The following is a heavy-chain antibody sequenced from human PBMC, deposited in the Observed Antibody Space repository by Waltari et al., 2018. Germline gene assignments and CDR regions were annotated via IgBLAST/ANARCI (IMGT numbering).Heavy chain of an antibody. J-gene: IGHJ4*02. CDR2: ISYDGSNK. CDR1: GFTLSSYG. D-gene: IGHD3-9*01. Sequence: QVQLVESGGGVVQPGRSLRLSCAASGFTLSSYGMHWVRQAPGKGLGWVAVISYDGSNKYYADSVKGRFTISRDNSKNTLYLQMNSLRAEDTAVYYCAKGYYDIPTPVDYWGQGTLVTVSS. CDR3: AKGYYDIPTPVDY. V-gene: IGHV3-30*18.